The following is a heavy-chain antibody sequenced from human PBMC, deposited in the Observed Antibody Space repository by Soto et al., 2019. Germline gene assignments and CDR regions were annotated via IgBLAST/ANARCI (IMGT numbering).Heavy chain of an antibody. V-gene: IGHV1-69*08. J-gene: IGHJ5*02. CDR2: IIPIIGII. Sequence: QVQLVQSGAEVKKPGSSVKVSCKASGGTFSTYTITWVRQAPGQGLEWMGRIIPIIGIINYAQKFPGRVNISADKITGTAYMELTGLRSDDTAVYYCAGDPDSHDNASHDSSYPWGQGTQVTVTS. CDR3: AGDPDSHDNASHDSSYP. CDR1: GGTFSTYT. D-gene: IGHD1-1*01.